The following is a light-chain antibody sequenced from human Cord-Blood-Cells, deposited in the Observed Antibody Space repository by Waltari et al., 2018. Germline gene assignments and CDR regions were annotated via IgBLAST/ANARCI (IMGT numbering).Light chain of an antibody. J-gene: IGKJ1*01. CDR1: QSVLYSSNNKNY. V-gene: IGKV4-1*01. CDR3: QQYYSTPQT. Sequence: DIVMTQSPDYLAVSLGERATINCKSSQSVLYSSNNKNYLAWYQQKPGQPPKLLIYCASTRESGVPDRFSGSGSGTDVTLTISSLQAEDVAVYCCQQYYSTPQTFGQGTKVEIK. CDR2: CAS.